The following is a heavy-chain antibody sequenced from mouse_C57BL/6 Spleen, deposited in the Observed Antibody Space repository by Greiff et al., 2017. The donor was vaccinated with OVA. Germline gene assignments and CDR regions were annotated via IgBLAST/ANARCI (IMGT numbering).Heavy chain of an antibody. CDR1: GYAFSSSW. V-gene: IGHV1-82*01. D-gene: IGHD2-2*01. J-gene: IGHJ2*01. CDR2: IYPGDGDT. Sequence: QVQLQQSGPELVKPGASVKISCKASGYAFSSSWMNWVKQRPGKGLEWIGRIYPGDGDTNYNGKFKGKATLTADKSSSTAYMQLSSLTSEDSAVYFCARWDGYAFDYWDQGTTLTVSS. CDR3: ARWDGYAFDY.